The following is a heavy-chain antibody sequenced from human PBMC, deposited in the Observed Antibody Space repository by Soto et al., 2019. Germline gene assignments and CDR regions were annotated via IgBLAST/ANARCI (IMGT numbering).Heavy chain of an antibody. CDR3: ASVLYRTAYGQDGMAV. CDR1: AGMMRPGAYL. D-gene: IGHD2-21*02. Sequence: SVSAGMMRPGAYLVCRIRLQKRKGLEWIGYIYYSGSTYYNPSLKSRVTISVDTSKNQFSLKLSSVTAADTAVYYCASVLYRTAYGQDGMAVWGQG. V-gene: IGHV4-31*03. J-gene: IGHJ6*02. CDR2: IYYSGST.